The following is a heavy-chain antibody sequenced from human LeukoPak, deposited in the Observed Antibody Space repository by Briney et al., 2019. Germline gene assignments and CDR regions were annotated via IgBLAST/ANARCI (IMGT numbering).Heavy chain of an antibody. CDR3: ARHSGSAASGFDY. V-gene: IGHV4-59*08. J-gene: IGHJ4*02. Sequence: SETLSLTCTVSGGSISSYYWSWIRQPPGKGLEWTGYIYYSGSTNYNPSLKSRVTISVDTSKNQFSLKLSSVTAADTAVYYCARHSGSAASGFDYWGQGTLVTVSS. CDR2: IYYSGST. CDR1: GGSISSYY. D-gene: IGHD3-10*01.